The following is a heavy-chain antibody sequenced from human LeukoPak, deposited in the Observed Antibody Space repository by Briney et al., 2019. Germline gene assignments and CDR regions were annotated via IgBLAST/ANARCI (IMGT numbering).Heavy chain of an antibody. CDR3: TRDPSHYYDSSGYYYN. J-gene: IGHJ4*02. D-gene: IGHD3-22*01. V-gene: IGHV3-49*03. CDR1: GFTFGVYG. Sequence: PGGSLRLSCSASGFTFGVYGMSWFRQAPGKGLEWVGFIRSKAYGVTTEYAASVKGRFTISRDDSKSIAYLQMNSLKSEDTAVYYCTRDPSHYYDSSGYYYNWGQGTLVTVSS. CDR2: IRSKAYGVTT.